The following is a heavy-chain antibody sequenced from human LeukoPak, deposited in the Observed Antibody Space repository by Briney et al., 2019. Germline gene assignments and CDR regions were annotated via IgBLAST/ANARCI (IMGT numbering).Heavy chain of an antibody. D-gene: IGHD2-21*02. Sequence: GGSLRLSCAASGFTFSSYGMHWVRQVPGKGLEWVAVISYDGSNKYYADSVKGRFTISRDNSKNTLYLQMNSLRAEDTAVYYCAKDGLTYCGGDCYYYWGQGTLVTVSP. CDR1: GFTFSSYG. V-gene: IGHV3-30*18. CDR3: AKDGLTYCGGDCYYY. CDR2: ISYDGSNK. J-gene: IGHJ4*02.